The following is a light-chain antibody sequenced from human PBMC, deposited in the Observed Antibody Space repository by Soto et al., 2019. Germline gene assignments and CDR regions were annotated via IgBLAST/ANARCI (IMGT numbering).Light chain of an antibody. CDR2: NVS. Sequence: QSALTQPASVSGSPGQSITISCTGASSDIGGYNHVSWYQQHPGKAPKLIIYNVSHRPSGVSTRFSGSKYGNTASLIIAGLQAEDEADYFCSSYTDTSNHVIFGGGTKVTVL. CDR1: SSDIGGYNH. J-gene: IGLJ2*01. V-gene: IGLV2-14*03. CDR3: SSYTDTSNHVI.